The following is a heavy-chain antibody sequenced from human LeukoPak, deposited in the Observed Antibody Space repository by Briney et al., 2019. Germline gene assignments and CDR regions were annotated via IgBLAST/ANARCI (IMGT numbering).Heavy chain of an antibody. Sequence: GGSLRLSCAASAFTFSNYGMHWVRQTPGKGLEWVAVISYDGSNKYYADSVKGRFTISRDNSKNTLYLQMNSLRAEDTAVYYCAKDRSTRYSSSWYPSYWGQGTLVTVSS. J-gene: IGHJ4*02. CDR1: AFTFSNYG. CDR3: AKDRSTRYSSSWYPSY. CDR2: ISYDGSNK. D-gene: IGHD6-13*01. V-gene: IGHV3-30*18.